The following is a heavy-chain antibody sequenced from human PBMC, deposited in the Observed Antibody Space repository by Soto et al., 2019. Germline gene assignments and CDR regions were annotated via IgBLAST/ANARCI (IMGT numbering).Heavy chain of an antibody. CDR1: GGSISSYY. CDR2: IYYSGST. CDR3: ARDAQGSGWYEEWFDP. V-gene: IGHV4-59*01. D-gene: IGHD6-19*01. Sequence: QVQLQESGPGLVKPSETLSLTCTVSGGSISSYYWSWIRQPPGKGLEWIGYIYYSGSTNYKPSLKSRVTISVDKSKNQFSLKLSSVTAADTAVYYCARDAQGSGWYEEWFDPWGQGTLVTVSS. J-gene: IGHJ5*02.